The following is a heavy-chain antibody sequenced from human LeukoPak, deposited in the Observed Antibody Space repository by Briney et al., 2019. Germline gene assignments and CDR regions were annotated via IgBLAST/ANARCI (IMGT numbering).Heavy chain of an antibody. CDR2: FYYSGST. Sequence: PSETLSLTCTVSGGSITSYYWTWIRQPPGKGLEYIGYFYYSGSTNYNPSLKGRVTISVDTSKNQLSLKVTSVTAADTAVYYCARGGDEVMVLGLAAHGMDVWGQGTMVTVSS. J-gene: IGHJ6*02. V-gene: IGHV4-59*08. D-gene: IGHD6-13*01. CDR3: ARGGDEVMVLGLAAHGMDV. CDR1: GGSITSYY.